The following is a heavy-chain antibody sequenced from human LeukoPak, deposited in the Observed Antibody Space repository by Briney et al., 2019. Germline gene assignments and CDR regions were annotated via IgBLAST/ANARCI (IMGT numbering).Heavy chain of an antibody. CDR3: AGGAGWTIDY. CDR1: GFSFSNYW. Sequence: GGSLRLSCAASGFSFSNYWMNWVRQAPGKRLEWVAIIKQDGSEKLYVDSVKGRFTISRDNAKNTLYLQMNSLRAEDTAVYYCAGGAGWTIDYWGPGTLVTVSS. CDR2: IKQDGSEK. V-gene: IGHV3-7*01. J-gene: IGHJ4*02. D-gene: IGHD2-15*01.